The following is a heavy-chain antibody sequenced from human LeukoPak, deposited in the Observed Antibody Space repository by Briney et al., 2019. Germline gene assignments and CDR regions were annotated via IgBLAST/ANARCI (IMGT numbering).Heavy chain of an antibody. D-gene: IGHD1-1*01. CDR2: ISYDGSKK. CDR1: GFTFDRYA. CDR3: ARASGTDRNSDLYNMDV. Sequence: PGTSLRLSCAGSGFTFDRYAMHWVRQAPGRGLEWLSIISYDGSKKYDADSVKGRFSVSRNNSKHTLHLQLHSLRSDDTAVYFCARASGTDRNSDLYNMDVWGKGTTVTVSS. J-gene: IGHJ6*03. V-gene: IGHV3-30-3*01.